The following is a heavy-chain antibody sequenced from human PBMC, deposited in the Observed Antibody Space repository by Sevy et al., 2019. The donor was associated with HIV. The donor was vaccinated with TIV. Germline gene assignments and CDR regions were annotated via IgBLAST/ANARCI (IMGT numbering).Heavy chain of an antibody. V-gene: IGHV1-18*04. Sequence: ASVKVSCKTSGYTFTTYAISWVRQAPGQGLEWMGWISGDNGNTKYAQKFQGRLIMTTDTSTSTAHMELRSLSFDDTAVYYWARDLDYYDTDGYYRGWLDPWGQGTLVTVSS. CDR2: ISGDNGNT. CDR3: ARDLDYYDTDGYYRGWLDP. CDR1: GYTFTTYA. D-gene: IGHD3-22*01. J-gene: IGHJ5*02.